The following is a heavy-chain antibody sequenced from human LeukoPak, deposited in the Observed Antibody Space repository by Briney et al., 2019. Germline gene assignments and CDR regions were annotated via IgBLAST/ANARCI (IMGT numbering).Heavy chain of an antibody. D-gene: IGHD3-10*01. CDR2: ISPSGSST. CDR3: ARDHVGGSGSYYGLYYYYYMDV. V-gene: IGHV1-46*01. J-gene: IGHJ6*03. CDR1: GYTFTSNY. Sequence: ASVKVSCKASGYTFTSNYMHWVRQAPGQGLEWMGVISPSGSSTSYAQKFQGRVTMTRDTSTNTVYMDLSSLRSEDTAVYYCARDHVGGSGSYYGLYYYYYMDVWGKGTTVTISS.